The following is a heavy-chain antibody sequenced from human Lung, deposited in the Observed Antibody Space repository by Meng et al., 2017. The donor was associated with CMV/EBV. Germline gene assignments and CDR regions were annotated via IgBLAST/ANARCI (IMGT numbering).Heavy chain of an antibody. Sequence: SCTASGFTFGDYAMSWVRQAPGKGLEWVGFIRSKAYGGTTEYAASVKGRFTISRDDSKSIAYLQMNSLKTEDTAVYYCTRVNYYYVMDVWGQGTTVTVSS. CDR3: TRVNYYYVMDV. V-gene: IGHV3-49*04. CDR2: IRSKAYGGTT. J-gene: IGHJ6*02. D-gene: IGHD3-22*01. CDR1: GFTFGDYA.